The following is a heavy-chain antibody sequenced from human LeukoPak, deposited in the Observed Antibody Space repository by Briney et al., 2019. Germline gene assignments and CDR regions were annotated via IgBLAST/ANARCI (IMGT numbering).Heavy chain of an antibody. CDR3: ARLMVVVPAAPNWFDP. V-gene: IGHV1-18*01. CDR1: GYTFTSYG. J-gene: IGHJ5*02. CDR2: ISAYNGNT. Sequence: GASVKVSCKASGYTFTSYGISWVRQAPGQGLEWMGWISAYNGNTNYAQKLQGRVTMTTDTSTSTAYMELRSLRSDDPAVYYCARLMVVVPAAPNWFDPWGQGTLVTVSS. D-gene: IGHD2-2*01.